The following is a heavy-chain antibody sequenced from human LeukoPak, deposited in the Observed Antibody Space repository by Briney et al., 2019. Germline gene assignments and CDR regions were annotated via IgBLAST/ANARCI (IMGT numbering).Heavy chain of an antibody. V-gene: IGHV1-46*01. J-gene: IGHJ4*02. Sequence: ASVKVSCKTSGYTFTYYYVHWMRQAPGQGLEWMGGIIPIFGTANYAQKFQGRVTMTRDMSTSTVYMELSSLRSEDTAVYYCATGGHVRVYDSSAYYGHYWGQGTLVTVSS. D-gene: IGHD3-22*01. CDR2: IIPIFGTA. CDR3: ATGGHVRVYDSSAYYGHY. CDR1: GYTFTYYY.